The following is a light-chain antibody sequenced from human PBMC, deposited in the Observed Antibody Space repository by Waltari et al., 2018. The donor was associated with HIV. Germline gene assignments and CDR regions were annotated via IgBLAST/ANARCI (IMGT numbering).Light chain of an antibody. Sequence: SYELTQPPSVSVSPGQTAGIPCTADTLAKQYSFWYRQRPGQAPVLVIYKDVERPSGIPERFSGSKSGTTVTLTISGVQAEDEADYYCQSGDNSGALVVFGAGTKLTVL. CDR3: QSGDNSGALVV. CDR1: TLAKQY. V-gene: IGLV3-25*03. CDR2: KDV. J-gene: IGLJ2*01.